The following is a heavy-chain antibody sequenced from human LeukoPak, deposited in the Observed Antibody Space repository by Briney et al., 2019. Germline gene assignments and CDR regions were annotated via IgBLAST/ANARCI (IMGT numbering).Heavy chain of an antibody. CDR3: TAQRGYDPTDY. D-gene: IGHD5-12*01. V-gene: IGHV3-33*01. CDR2: IWYDGSNK. Sequence: PGGSLRLSCAASGFTFSSYGMHWVRQAPGKGLERVGVIWYDGSNKYYADSVKGRFTISRDNSKNTLYLQMNSLRAEDTAVYSCTAQRGYDPTDYWGQGTLVTVSS. J-gene: IGHJ4*02. CDR1: GFTFSSYG.